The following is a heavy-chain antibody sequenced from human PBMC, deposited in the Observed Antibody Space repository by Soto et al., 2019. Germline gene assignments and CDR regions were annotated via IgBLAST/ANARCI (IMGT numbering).Heavy chain of an antibody. Sequence: QPGGSLRLSCAASGFTFSSYGMHWVRQAPGKGLEWVAVISYDGSNKYYADSVKGRFTISRDNSKNTLYLQMNSLRAEDTAVYYCAKGRSGYNTLGAFDIWGQGTMVTVSS. CDR1: GFTFSSYG. J-gene: IGHJ3*02. V-gene: IGHV3-30*18. D-gene: IGHD5-12*01. CDR3: AKGRSGYNTLGAFDI. CDR2: ISYDGSNK.